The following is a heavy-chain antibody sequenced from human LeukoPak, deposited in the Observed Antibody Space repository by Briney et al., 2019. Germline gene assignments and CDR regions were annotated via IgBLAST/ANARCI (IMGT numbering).Heavy chain of an antibody. CDR1: GFTFSSYA. CDR2: ISSNGGST. J-gene: IGHJ4*02. V-gene: IGHV3-64*01. CDR3: AREEFDY. Sequence: GGSLRLSCAASGFTFSSYAMHWVRQAPGKGLEYVSAISSNGGSTYYANSVKCRFTISRDNSKNTLYLQMGSLRAEDMAVYYCAREEFDYWGQGTLVTVSS.